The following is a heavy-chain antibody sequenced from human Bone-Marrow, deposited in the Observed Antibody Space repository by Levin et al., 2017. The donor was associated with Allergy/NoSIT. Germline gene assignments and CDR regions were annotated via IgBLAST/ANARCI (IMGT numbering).Heavy chain of an antibody. J-gene: IGHJ6*03. D-gene: IGHD5-12*01. V-gene: IGHV3-33*01. CDR1: GFPFSSYG. CDR3: ARDRYSGYDRNYYYYMDV. Sequence: SCAASGFPFSSYGMHWVRQAPGKGLEWVAVIWYDGSNKYYADSVKGRFTISRDNSENMLYLQVNSLRAEDTAVYFCARDRYSGYDRNYYYYMDVWGKGTTVTVSS. CDR2: IWYDGSNK.